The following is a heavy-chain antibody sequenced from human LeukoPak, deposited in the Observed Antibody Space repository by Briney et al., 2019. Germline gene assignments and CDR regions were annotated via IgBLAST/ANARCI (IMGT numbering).Heavy chain of an antibody. D-gene: IGHD5-24*01. J-gene: IGHJ3*02. CDR3: ARDQFIHAFDI. CDR1: GFTFSSFS. V-gene: IGHV3-21*01. CDR2: IYSTTTYK. Sequence: GGSLRLSCAASGFTFSSFSMHWVRQAPGKGLEWVSSIYSTTTYKYYADSVKGRFTISRDNAENSLYLQMNSLRAEDTAVYYCARDQFIHAFDIWGQGTMVTVSS.